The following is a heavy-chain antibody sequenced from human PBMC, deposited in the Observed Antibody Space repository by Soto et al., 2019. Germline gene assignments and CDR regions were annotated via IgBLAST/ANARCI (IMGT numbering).Heavy chain of an antibody. CDR2: ISAGSEGA. Sequence: EVQLLESGGGLIQPGGALRLSCAASGFTFSSHAMRWVRQAPGKGLEWVSSISAGSEGAYYADSVKGRFTISRANSNNTLYLQMNSLRTEDTAVYYCARDLWWYLHWGQGTLVTVSS. D-gene: IGHD2-15*01. CDR1: GFTFSSHA. V-gene: IGHV3-23*01. J-gene: IGHJ4*02. CDR3: ARDLWWYLH.